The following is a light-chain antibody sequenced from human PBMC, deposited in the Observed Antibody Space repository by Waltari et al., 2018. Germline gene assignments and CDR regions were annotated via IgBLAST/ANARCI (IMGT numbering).Light chain of an antibody. V-gene: IGKV3-20*01. Sequence: EIVLTQSPGTASLSPGERATLSCRASQSVGSSSLAWYQQKPGQAPRLVFYRASRRATCSPDRFSGSGSGTEFCLPTSRLEPEDVAVYYCQQHGTLPATFGQGTKVEIK. CDR2: RAS. J-gene: IGKJ1*01. CDR1: QSVGSSS. CDR3: QQHGTLPAT.